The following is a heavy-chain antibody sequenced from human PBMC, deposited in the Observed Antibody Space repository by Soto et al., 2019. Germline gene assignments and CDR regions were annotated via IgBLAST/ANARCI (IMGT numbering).Heavy chain of an antibody. Sequence: SETLSLTCTVSGGSISSGDYYWSWIRQPPGKGLEWIGYIYYSGSTYYNPSLKSRVTLSVDTSKNQFSLKLSSVTAADTAVYYCAREGGDEVVSPSGRLYYYYGMDVWGQGTTVTVSS. J-gene: IGHJ6*02. CDR2: IYYSGST. V-gene: IGHV4-30-4*01. CDR1: GGSISSGDYY. CDR3: AREGGDEVVSPSGRLYYYYGMDV. D-gene: IGHD2-15*01.